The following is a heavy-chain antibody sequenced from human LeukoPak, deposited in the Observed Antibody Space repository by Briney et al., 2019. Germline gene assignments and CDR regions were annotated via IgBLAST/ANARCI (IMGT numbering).Heavy chain of an antibody. V-gene: IGHV4-4*07. CDR3: ATDISWFDP. Sequence: PSETLSLTCTVSGGSISSYYWSWIRQPAGKGLEWIGRISASGSTNYAPSLRSRVTMSVDTSTKQFSLKLTSVTAADTAVYHCATDISWFDPWGRGTLVTVSS. CDR1: GGSISSYY. J-gene: IGHJ5*02. CDR2: ISASGST.